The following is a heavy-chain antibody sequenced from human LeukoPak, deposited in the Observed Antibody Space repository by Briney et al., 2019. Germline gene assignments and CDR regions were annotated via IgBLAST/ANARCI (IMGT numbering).Heavy chain of an antibody. V-gene: IGHV1-2*02. J-gene: IGHJ3*02. CDR2: INPNSGGT. CDR1: GYTFTGYY. D-gene: IGHD3-22*01. CDR3: ARDGIYDSSTYYAFDI. Sequence: ASVKVSCKASGYTFTGYYMHWVRQAPGQGLEWMGWINPNSGGTNYAQKFQGRVTMTRDTSISTAYMELSSLRSEDTAVYYCARDGIYDSSTYYAFDIWGQGTMVTVSS.